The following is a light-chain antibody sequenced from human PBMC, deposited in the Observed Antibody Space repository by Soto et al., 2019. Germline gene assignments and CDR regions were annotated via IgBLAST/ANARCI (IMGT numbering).Light chain of an antibody. Sequence: EIVMTQSPATLSVSPGEKITLSCRASESVTTNLAWYQQKPGQAPRLVVYGASLRATGIPARFSASGSGTEFTLTVNSLQSEDFAVYYCQQYSHWPSWTFGQGTRVEI. CDR3: QQYSHWPSWT. CDR2: GAS. V-gene: IGKV3-15*01. J-gene: IGKJ1*01. CDR1: ESVTTN.